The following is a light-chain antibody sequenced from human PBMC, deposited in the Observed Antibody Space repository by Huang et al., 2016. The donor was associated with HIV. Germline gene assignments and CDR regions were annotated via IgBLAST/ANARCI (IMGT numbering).Light chain of an antibody. V-gene: IGKV4-1*01. CDR1: HSILNPFNNKNY. CDR3: QQYCFTPMT. J-gene: IGKJ3*01. CDR2: GAS. Sequence: IVMTQSPDSLAVSLGERATINCKSSHSILNPFNNKNYLGWYQQRPGQPPKWLISGASTRESGVPDRCSGSGSGTNFTLTISSLQAEDVAIYYCQQYCFTPMTFGPGTNVEIK.